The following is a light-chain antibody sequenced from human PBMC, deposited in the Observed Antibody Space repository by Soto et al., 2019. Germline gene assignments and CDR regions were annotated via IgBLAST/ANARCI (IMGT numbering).Light chain of an antibody. J-gene: IGKJ3*01. CDR1: QTISSW. CDR2: KAS. V-gene: IGKV1-5*03. CDR3: QQYNNWPPVT. Sequence: DMQMTQSPSTLSGSVGDRVTITCRASQTISSWLAWYQQKPGKAPKLLIYKASTLKSGVPSRFSGSGSGTEFTLTISSLQPDDFAVYFCQQYNNWPPVTFGPGTKVDIK.